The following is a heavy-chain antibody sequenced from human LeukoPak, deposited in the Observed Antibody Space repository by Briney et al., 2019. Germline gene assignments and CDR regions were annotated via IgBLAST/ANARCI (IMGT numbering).Heavy chain of an antibody. CDR2: ISSTYIYT. V-gene: IGHV3-11*05. CDR1: GFTFSDYY. Sequence: GGSLRLSCAASGFTFSDYYMSWVRQAPGKGLEWLSYISSTYIYTNYADSVKGRFTMSRDNAKNSLYLQMNSLRAEDTAMYYCARVYHGSGMLDFWGQGTLVTVS. CDR3: ARVYHGSGMLDF. D-gene: IGHD3-10*01. J-gene: IGHJ4*02.